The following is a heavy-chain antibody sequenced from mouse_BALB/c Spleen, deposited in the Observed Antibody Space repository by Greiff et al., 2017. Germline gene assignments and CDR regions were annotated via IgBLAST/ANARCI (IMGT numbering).Heavy chain of an antibody. CDR2: IYPGNSDT. J-gene: IGHJ4*01. D-gene: IGHD1-1*01. Sequence: VQLQQSGTVLARPGASVKMSCKASGYSFTSYWMHWVKQRPGQGLEWIGAIYPGNSDTSYNQKFKGKAKLTAVTSASTAYMELSSLTNEDSAVYDCTGGNTTVRAADYYAMDYWGQGTSVTVSS. V-gene: IGHV1-5*01. CDR1: GYSFTSYW. CDR3: TGGNTTVRAADYYAMDY.